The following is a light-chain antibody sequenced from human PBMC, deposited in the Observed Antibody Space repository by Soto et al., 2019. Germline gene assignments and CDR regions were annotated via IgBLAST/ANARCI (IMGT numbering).Light chain of an antibody. CDR3: QSYDSNLVGLV. J-gene: IGLJ3*02. V-gene: IGLV1-40*01. Sequence: QSVLTQPSSVSGAPGQRVTISCTGTNSNIGADYGVQWYQQFPGTAPKLLIYGNNNRPSGVSDRFSGSKSATSASLAITGLQPGDEADYYCQSYDSNLVGLVFGAGTQLTVL. CDR1: NSNIGADYG. CDR2: GNN.